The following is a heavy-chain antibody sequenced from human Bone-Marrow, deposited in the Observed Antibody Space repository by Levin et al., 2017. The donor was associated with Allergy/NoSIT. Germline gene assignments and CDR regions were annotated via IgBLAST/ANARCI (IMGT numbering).Heavy chain of an antibody. Sequence: QAGGSLRLSCAASGFTFSSYGMHWVRQAPGKGLEWVAVISYDGSNKYYADSVKGRFTISRDNSKNTLYLQMNSLGAEDTAVYYCASLGRGEEDTPAWGQGTMVTVSS. V-gene: IGHV3-30*03. D-gene: IGHD3-16*01. CDR1: GFTFSSYG. CDR2: ISYDGSNK. CDR3: ASLGRGEEDTPA. J-gene: IGHJ3*01.